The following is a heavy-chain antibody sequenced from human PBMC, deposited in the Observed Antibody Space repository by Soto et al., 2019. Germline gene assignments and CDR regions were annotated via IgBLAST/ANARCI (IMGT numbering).Heavy chain of an antibody. D-gene: IGHD1-26*01. V-gene: IGHV4-59*01. J-gene: IGHJ5*02. CDR2: IYYSGST. Sequence: SETLSLTCTVSGGSISSYYWSWIRQPPGKGLEWIGYIYYSGSTNYNPSLKSRVTISVDTSKNQFSLKLSSVTAADTAVYYCARVRSYSISWFDPWGQGTLVTVSS. CDR3: ARVRSYSISWFDP. CDR1: GGSISSYY.